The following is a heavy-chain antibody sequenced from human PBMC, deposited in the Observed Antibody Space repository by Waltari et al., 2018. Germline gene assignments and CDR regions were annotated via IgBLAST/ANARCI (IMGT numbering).Heavy chain of an antibody. J-gene: IGHJ6*03. CDR2: IYWNDDK. CDR1: GFSLSTSGVG. D-gene: IGHD3-3*01. CDR3: ALGGWHLSANYYDFWSGYYMDV. Sequence: QITLKESGPTLVKPTQTLTLTCTFSGFSLSTSGVGVGWIRQPPGKALEWLALIYWNDDKRYSPSLKSRLTITKDTSKNQVVLTMTNMDPVDTATYYCALGGWHLSANYYDFWSGYYMDVWGKGTTVTVSS. V-gene: IGHV2-5*01.